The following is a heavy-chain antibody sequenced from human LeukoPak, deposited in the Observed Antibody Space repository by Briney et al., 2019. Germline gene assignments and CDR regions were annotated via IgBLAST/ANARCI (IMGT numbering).Heavy chain of an antibody. CDR2: IYYSGST. Sequence: SETLSLTCTVSGGSISSSSYYWSWIRQPPGKGLEWIGYIYYSGSTNYNPSLKSRVTISVDTSKNQFSLKLGSVTAADTAVYYCARGVSTYYDFWSGYYVVYFDYWGQGTLVTVSS. CDR3: ARGVSTYYDFWSGYYVVYFDY. CDR1: GGSISSSSYY. J-gene: IGHJ4*02. D-gene: IGHD3-3*01. V-gene: IGHV4-61*05.